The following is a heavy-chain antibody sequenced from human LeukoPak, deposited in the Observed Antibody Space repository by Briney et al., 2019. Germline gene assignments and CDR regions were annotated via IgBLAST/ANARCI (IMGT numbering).Heavy chain of an antibody. CDR3: ARPSIAAAGITAFDI. CDR2: INHSGST. CDR1: GGSFSGYS. V-gene: IGHV4-34*01. Sequence: PSETLSLTCAVYGGSFSGYSWSWIRQPPGKGLEWIGEINHSGSTNYNPSLKSRVTISVDTSKNQFSLKLSSVTAADTAVYYCARPSIAAAGITAFDIWGQGTMVTVSS. D-gene: IGHD6-13*01. J-gene: IGHJ3*02.